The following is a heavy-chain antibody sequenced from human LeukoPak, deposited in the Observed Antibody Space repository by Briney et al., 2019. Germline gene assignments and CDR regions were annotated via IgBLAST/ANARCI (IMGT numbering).Heavy chain of an antibody. CDR3: ARDYYYDSSGYPVTAPYYYYGTDV. J-gene: IGHJ6*02. Sequence: QPGGSLRLSCAASGFTFSSYYMRWVRQAPGKGLEWVAVISCGGSTKYYADSVKGRFTISRDNSKNTLYLQMNSLRAEDTAVYYCARDYYYDSSGYPVTAPYYYYGTDVWGQGTTVTVSS. D-gene: IGHD3-22*01. V-gene: IGHV3-30-3*01. CDR2: ISCGGSTK. CDR1: GFTFSSYY.